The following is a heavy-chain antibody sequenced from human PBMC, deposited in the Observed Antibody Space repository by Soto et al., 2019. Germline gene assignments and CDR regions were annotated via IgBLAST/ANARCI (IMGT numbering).Heavy chain of an antibody. CDR1: GGSISSSSYY. J-gene: IGHJ4*02. D-gene: IGHD3-22*01. Sequence: QLQLQESGPGLVKPSETLSLTCTVSGGSISSSSYYWGWIRQPPGKGLEWIGSIYYSGSTYYNPSLKSRVTISVDTSKNQFSLKLSSVTAADTAVYYCARDDGDSSGYTSGVFGQGYWGQGTLVTVSS. V-gene: IGHV4-39*02. CDR2: IYYSGST. CDR3: ARDDGDSSGYTSGVFGQGY.